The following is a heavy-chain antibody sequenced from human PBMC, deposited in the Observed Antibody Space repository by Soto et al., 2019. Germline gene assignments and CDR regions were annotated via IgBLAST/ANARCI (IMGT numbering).Heavy chain of an antibody. Sequence: PGETLQISWKGSGYSYTSYWIGWVRQMPGKGLEWMGIIYPGDSDTRYSPSFQGQVTISADKSISTAYLQWSSLKASDTAMYYCSRRGLRYYCNYYHYVTVVWGPGTTVNVSS. CDR2: IYPGDSDT. CDR3: SRRGLRYYCNYYHYVTVV. V-gene: IGHV5-51*01. J-gene: IGHJ6*02. D-gene: IGHD3-10*01. CDR1: GYSYTSYW.